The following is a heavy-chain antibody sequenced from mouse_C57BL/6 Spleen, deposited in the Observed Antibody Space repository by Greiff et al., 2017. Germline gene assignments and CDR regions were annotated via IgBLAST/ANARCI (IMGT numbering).Heavy chain of an antibody. Sequence: VQLQASGAELVKPGASVKLSCKASGYTFTEYTIHWVKQRSGQGLAWIGWFYPGRGSIKYNENFKDTAPLTADKSSRTVYWGLSRLTSEESAVYCGARHEEEDDDDGEAWFADGGQGSLVTVSA. V-gene: IGHV1-62-2*01. CDR3: ARHEEEDDDDGEAWFAD. D-gene: IGHD2-4*01. J-gene: IGHJ3*01. CDR2: FYPGRGSI. CDR1: GYTFTEYT.